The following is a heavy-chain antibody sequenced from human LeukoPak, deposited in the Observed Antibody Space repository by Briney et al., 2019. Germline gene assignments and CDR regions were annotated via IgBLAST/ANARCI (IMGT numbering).Heavy chain of an antibody. V-gene: IGHV3-21*01. Sequence: GGSLRLSCAASGFTFSSYSMNWVRQASGKGLEWVSSISSSSSYIYYADSVKGRFTISRDNAKNSLYLQMNSLRAEDTAVYYCAREVQWAYGMDVWGQGTTVTVSS. D-gene: IGHD1-26*01. CDR3: AREVQWAYGMDV. J-gene: IGHJ6*02. CDR2: ISSSSSYI. CDR1: GFTFSSYS.